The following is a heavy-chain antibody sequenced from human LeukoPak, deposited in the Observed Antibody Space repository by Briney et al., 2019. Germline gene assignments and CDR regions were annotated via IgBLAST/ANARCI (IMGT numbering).Heavy chain of an antibody. D-gene: IGHD3-10*01. CDR3: ARGLRYYYGSGSRSNWFDP. CDR1: GGSFSGYY. CDR2: INHSGST. Sequence: SETLSLTCAVYGGSFSGYYWSWIRQPPGKGLEWIGEINHSGSTNYNPSLKSRVTISVDTSKNQFSLKLSSVTAADTAVYYCARGLRYYYGSGSRSNWFDPWGQGTLVTVSS. J-gene: IGHJ5*02. V-gene: IGHV4-34*01.